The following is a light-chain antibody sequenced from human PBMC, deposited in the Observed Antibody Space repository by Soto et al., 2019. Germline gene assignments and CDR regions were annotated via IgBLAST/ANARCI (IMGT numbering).Light chain of an antibody. CDR2: GTS. J-gene: IGKJ1*01. CDR3: QQYGTS. Sequence: EVVLTQSPGTLSLSPGERAALSCRASQSVSSRYLAWYQQKPGQAPRLLIYGTSSRATGIPDRFSGSGSGTDFTLTISRLEPEDFAVYYCQQYGTSFGQGTRVEIK. V-gene: IGKV3-20*01. CDR1: QSVSSRY.